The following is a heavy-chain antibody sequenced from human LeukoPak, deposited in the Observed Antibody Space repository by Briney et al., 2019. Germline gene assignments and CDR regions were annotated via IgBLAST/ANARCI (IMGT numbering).Heavy chain of an antibody. V-gene: IGHV1-18*01. J-gene: IGHJ4*02. Sequence: ASVKVSCKASGYTFTSYGISWVRQAPGQGLEWMGWISAYNGNTNYAQKLQGRVTMTTDTSTSTAYMELRSLRSDDTAVYYCARLPRSLASIEMAALYYFDYWGQGTLVTVSS. D-gene: IGHD5-24*01. CDR2: ISAYNGNT. CDR3: ARLPRSLASIEMAALYYFDY. CDR1: GYTFTSYG.